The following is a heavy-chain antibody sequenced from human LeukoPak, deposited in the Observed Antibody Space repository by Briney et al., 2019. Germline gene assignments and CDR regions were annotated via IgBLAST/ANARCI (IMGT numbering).Heavy chain of an antibody. J-gene: IGHJ1*01. CDR2: INPSGGST. CDR3: AKLTYDSSGQEYFQH. CDR1: GYTFTSYY. D-gene: IGHD3-22*01. Sequence: ASVKVSCKASGYTFTSYYMHWVRQAPGQGLEWMGIINPSGGSTSYAQKFQGRVTMTRDTSTSTVYMELSSLRSEDTAVYYCAKLTYDSSGQEYFQHWGQGTLVTVSS. V-gene: IGHV1-46*01.